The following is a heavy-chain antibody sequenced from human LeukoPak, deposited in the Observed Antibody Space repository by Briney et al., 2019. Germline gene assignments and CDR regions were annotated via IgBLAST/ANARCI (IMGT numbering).Heavy chain of an antibody. CDR2: IYSGGST. CDR3: ARESRLATLDC. D-gene: IGHD2-2*01. CDR1: GFTVSSNY. Sequence: PGGSLRLSCAASGFTVSSNYMSWVRQAPGKGLEWVSVIYSGGSTYYADSVKGRFTISRDNSKNTLYLQMNSLRAEDTAVYYCARESRLATLDCWGQGTLVTVSS. V-gene: IGHV3-53*01. J-gene: IGHJ4*02.